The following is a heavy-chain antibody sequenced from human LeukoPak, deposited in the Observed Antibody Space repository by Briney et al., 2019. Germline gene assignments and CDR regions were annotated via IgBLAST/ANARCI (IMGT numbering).Heavy chain of an antibody. D-gene: IGHD4-17*01. V-gene: IGHV4-34*01. CDR2: INHSGST. Sequence: NPSETLSLTCTVYGGSFSGYYWNWIRQPPGKGLEWIGKINHSGSTNYNPSLKSRVTISVDTSKNQFSPKLRSVTAADTAVYYCARLDDYGDYYFDYWGQGTLVTVSS. J-gene: IGHJ4*02. CDR1: GGSFSGYY. CDR3: ARLDDYGDYYFDY.